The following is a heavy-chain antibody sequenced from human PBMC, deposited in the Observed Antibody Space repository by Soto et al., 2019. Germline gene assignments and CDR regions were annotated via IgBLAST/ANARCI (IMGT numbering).Heavy chain of an antibody. J-gene: IGHJ6*02. Sequence: GASVKVSCKASGGTFSSYTISWVRQAPGKGLEWMGGFDPEDGETIYAQKFQGRVTMTEDTSTDTAYMELSSLRSEDTAVYYCATKGRWYVGYYYYGMDVWGQGTTVTVSS. CDR2: FDPEDGET. CDR1: GGTFSSYT. CDR3: ATKGRWYVGYYYYGMDV. D-gene: IGHD6-13*01. V-gene: IGHV1-24*01.